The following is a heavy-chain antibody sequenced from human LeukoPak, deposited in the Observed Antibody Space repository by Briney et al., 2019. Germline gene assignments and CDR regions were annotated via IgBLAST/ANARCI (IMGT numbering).Heavy chain of an antibody. CDR1: GGSISSYY. Sequence: SETLSLTCTVSGGSISSYYWSWIRQPPGKGLEWIGYIYYSGSTNYNPSLKSRVTISVDTSKNQFSLKLSSVTAADTAVYYCARDHSGSCPGGLDYWGQGTLDTVSS. V-gene: IGHV4-59*01. D-gene: IGHD1-26*01. J-gene: IGHJ4*02. CDR2: IYYSGST. CDR3: ARDHSGSCPGGLDY.